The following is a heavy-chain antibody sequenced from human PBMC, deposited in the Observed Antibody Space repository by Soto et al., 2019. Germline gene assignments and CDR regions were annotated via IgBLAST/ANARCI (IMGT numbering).Heavy chain of an antibody. V-gene: IGHV3-33*01. J-gene: IGHJ6*02. Sequence: QVQLVESRGGVVQPGRSLRLSCAASGFTFSSYGMHWVRQAPGKGLEWVAVIWYDGSNKYYADSVKGRFTISRDNSKNTLYLQMNSLRAEDTAVYYCARESPGYGMDVWGQGTTVTVSS. CDR3: ARESPGYGMDV. CDR2: IWYDGSNK. CDR1: GFTFSSYG.